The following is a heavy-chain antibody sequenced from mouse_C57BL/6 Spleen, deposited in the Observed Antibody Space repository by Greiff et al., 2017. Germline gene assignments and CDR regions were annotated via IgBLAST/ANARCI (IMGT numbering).Heavy chain of an antibody. CDR3: AREGIYYGDY. V-gene: IGHV1-55*01. CDR2: IYPGSGST. Sequence: QVQLQQPGAELVQPGASVKMSCKASGYTFTSYWITWVKQRPGQGLEWIGDIYPGSGSTNYNEKFKSKATLTVDTSSSTAYMQISSLTSEDSAVYYCAREGIYYGDYWGQGTTLTVSS. J-gene: IGHJ2*01. CDR1: GYTFTSYW.